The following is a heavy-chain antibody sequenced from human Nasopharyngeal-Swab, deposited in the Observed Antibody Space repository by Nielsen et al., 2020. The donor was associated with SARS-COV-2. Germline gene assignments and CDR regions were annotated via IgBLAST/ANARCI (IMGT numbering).Heavy chain of an antibody. V-gene: IGHV1-8*01. D-gene: IGHD5-18*01. CDR1: GYTFTSSD. CDR3: AIWGGHSYGLAY. CDR2: MNPNSGNT. J-gene: IGHJ4*02. Sequence: ASVKVSCKASGYTFTSSDINWMRQATGQGLEWMGWMNPNSGNTGYAQKFKGRVTMTRNTSISTGYMELSGLRFEDTAVYYCAIWGGHSYGLAYWGQGTLVTVSS.